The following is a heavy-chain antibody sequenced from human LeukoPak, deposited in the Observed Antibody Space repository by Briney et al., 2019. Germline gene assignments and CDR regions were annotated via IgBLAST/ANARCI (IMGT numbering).Heavy chain of an antibody. CDR2: IYYSGST. D-gene: IGHD2-15*01. CDR1: GGSISSYY. Sequence: PSETLSLTCTVSGGSISSYYWSWIRQPPGKGLEWIGNIYYSGSTNYNPSLRSRVTISVDTSKNQCSLKLSSVTAADTAVYYCARGGAATQWNYFDYWGQGTLVPVSS. V-gene: IGHV4-59*01. J-gene: IGHJ4*02. CDR3: ARGGAATQWNYFDY.